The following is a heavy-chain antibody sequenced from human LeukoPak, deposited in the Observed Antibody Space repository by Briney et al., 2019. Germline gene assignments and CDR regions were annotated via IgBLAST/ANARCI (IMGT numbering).Heavy chain of an antibody. V-gene: IGHV3-74*01. D-gene: IGHD3-10*01. CDR1: GFTFSSYE. CDR3: ARVVSSYYGSGSLVEYFQY. Sequence: PGGSLRLSCAASGFTFSSYEIHWVRQAPGKGLVWVSRINSDGSSTSYADSVKGRFTISRDNAKNTLFLQMNSLRAEDTAVYYCARVVSSYYGSGSLVEYFQYWGQGTLVTVSS. CDR2: INSDGSST. J-gene: IGHJ1*01.